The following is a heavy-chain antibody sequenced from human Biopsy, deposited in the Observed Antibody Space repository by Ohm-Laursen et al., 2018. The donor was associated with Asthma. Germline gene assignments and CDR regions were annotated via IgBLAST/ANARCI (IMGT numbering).Heavy chain of an antibody. J-gene: IGHJ3*01. CDR1: GYNFISSA. V-gene: IGHV1-3*04. Sequence: ASVKVSCKASGYNFISSAIHWVRQAPGQRLEWMGWVNTGNGDTKYSQKFQGRVTITRDTSASIAYMELRSLRSEDTATYYCARTYYDFLTGQVKDVFGVWGQGTMVTVSS. CDR3: ARTYYDFLTGQVKDVFGV. D-gene: IGHD3-9*01. CDR2: VNTGNGDT.